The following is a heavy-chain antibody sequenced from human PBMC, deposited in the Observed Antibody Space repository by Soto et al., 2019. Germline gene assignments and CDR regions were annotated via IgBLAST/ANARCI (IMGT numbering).Heavy chain of an antibody. Sequence: GGSLRLSCAASGFTFSAYWMTWVRQAPGKGLEWVANIKQDGSERFYMDSVKGRFTISRDNVKNSLFLQMNSLRAEDTAVYYCASGDHTDYWGQGILVTVSS. CDR3: ASGDHTDY. CDR2: IKQDGSER. J-gene: IGHJ4*02. CDR1: GFTFSAYW. D-gene: IGHD3-10*01. V-gene: IGHV3-7*03.